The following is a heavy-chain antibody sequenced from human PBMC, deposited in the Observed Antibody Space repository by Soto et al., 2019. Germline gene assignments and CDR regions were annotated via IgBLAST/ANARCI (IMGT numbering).Heavy chain of an antibody. CDR3: ARVXITLIRGSKVDFYSMDV. CDR2: ISVYNGNK. CDR1: GFTFNNYG. J-gene: IGHJ6*01. V-gene: IGHV1-18*01. Sequence: VSVKVSCKASGFTFNNYGITWVRQAPGQGLEWMGWISVYNGNKNYAKKVQGRVSMTADTSTSTAYMELRSLQSDDTAVYFCARVXITLIRGSKVDFYSMDVWGQGTTVTVSS. D-gene: IGHD3-10*01.